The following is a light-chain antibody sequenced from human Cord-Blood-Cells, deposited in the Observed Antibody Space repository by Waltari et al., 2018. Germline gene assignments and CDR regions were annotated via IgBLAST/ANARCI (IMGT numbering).Light chain of an antibody. CDR1: SSDVGGYNY. V-gene: IGLV2-8*01. J-gene: IGLJ3*02. Sequence: QSALTQPPSASGSPGQSVTISCTGTSSDVGGYNYVSWYQQHPGKATKRMIYVVIKLPAGVPDSFSGSKSGNTASLTVSGFQAEDEADYYCSSYAGSNNWVFGGGTMLTVL. CDR3: SSYAGSNNWV. CDR2: VVI.